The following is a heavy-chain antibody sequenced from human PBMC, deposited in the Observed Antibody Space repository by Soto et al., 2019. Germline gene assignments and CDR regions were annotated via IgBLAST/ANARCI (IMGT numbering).Heavy chain of an antibody. CDR2: IRGSGGST. J-gene: IGHJ4*02. D-gene: IGHD4-17*01. V-gene: IGHV3-23*01. CDR3: AKDLARFPSYGVNYFDY. CDR1: GFTFSSYA. Sequence: GGSLRLSCAASGFTFSSYAMSWVRQAPGKGLEWVSAIRGSGGSTYYADSVKGRFTISRDNSKNTLYLQMNSLRAEDTAVYYCAKDLARFPSYGVNYFDYWGQGTLVTVSS.